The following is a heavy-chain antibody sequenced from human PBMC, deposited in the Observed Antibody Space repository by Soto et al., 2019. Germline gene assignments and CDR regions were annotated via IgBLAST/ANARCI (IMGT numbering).Heavy chain of an antibody. CDR2: ISYDGSNK. CDR3: ARDYYDSSGYRPP. Sequence: TGGSRRLPFAPSGFPFRSVALDWVPPAPGKEPECVAGISYDGSNKYYADSVKGRCTIARYNSKNTLYLQMNSLRAEDTAVYYCARDYYDSSGYRPPWGQGSLVTISS. D-gene: IGHD3-22*01. J-gene: IGHJ5*02. V-gene: IGHV3-30-3*01. CDR1: GFPFRSVA.